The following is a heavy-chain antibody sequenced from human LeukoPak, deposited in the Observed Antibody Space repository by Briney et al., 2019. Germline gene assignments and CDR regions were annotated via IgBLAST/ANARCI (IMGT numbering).Heavy chain of an antibody. CDR1: GGSISSYY. CDR3: AMRPLPVWSGYYGGLDY. J-gene: IGHJ4*02. Sequence: PSETLSLTCTVSGGSISSYYWSWIRQPAGKGLEWIGRIYTSGSTNYNPSLKSRVTMSVVTSKNQFSLKLSSVNAADTAVYYCAMRPLPVWSGYYGGLDYWGQGTLVTVSS. V-gene: IGHV4-4*07. CDR2: IYTSGST. D-gene: IGHD3-3*01.